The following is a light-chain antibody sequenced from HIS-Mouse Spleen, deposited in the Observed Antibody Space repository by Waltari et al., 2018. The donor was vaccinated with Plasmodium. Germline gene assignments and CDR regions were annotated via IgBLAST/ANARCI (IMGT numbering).Light chain of an antibody. Sequence: SYVLTQPPSVSVAPGQTARITCGGNNIGSKSVHWYQQKPGQAPVLVVYDDNDRPSGIPERFSGSNSGNTATLTISRVEAGDEADYYCQVWDSSSDLWVFGGGTKLTVL. V-gene: IGLV3-21*02. CDR2: DDN. J-gene: IGLJ3*02. CDR3: QVWDSSSDLWV. CDR1: NIGSKS.